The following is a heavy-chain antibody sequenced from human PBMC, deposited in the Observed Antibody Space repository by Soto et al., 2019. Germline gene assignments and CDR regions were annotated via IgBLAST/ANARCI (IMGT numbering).Heavy chain of an antibody. CDR3: ARAVITFGGVIQYYFDY. CDR2: INPSGGST. D-gene: IGHD3-16*02. Sequence: QVQLVQSGAEVKKPGASVKVSCKASGYTFTSYYMHWVRQAPGQGLEWMGIINPSGGSTSYAQKFQCRVTMTRDTSTSTVYMELSSLRSEDTAVYYCARAVITFGGVIQYYFDYWGQGTLVTVSS. J-gene: IGHJ4*02. CDR1: GYTFTSYY. V-gene: IGHV1-46*01.